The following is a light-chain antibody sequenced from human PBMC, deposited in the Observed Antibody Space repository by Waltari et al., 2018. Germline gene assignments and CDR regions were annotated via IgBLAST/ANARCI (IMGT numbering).Light chain of an antibody. J-gene: IGKJ1*01. CDR1: QSVART. CDR2: DKS. CDR3: QKYGTLPAT. Sequence: EIVLTQSPGTLSLSPGERATLSCRASQSVARTLAWYQQKPGQAPRLRIYDKSTRATGIPDRFSGSGFGTDFSLTISRLEPEDFAVYYCQKYGTLPATFGQGTKVEIK. V-gene: IGKV3-20*01.